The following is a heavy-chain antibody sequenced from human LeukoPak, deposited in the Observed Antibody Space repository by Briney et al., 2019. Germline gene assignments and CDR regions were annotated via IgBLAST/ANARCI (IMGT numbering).Heavy chain of an antibody. CDR2: INHSGST. CDR3: ARVGYSSGWYYFDY. V-gene: IGHV4-34*01. J-gene: IGHJ4*02. CDR1: GGSLSGYY. Sequence: SETLSLTCAVYGGSLSGYYWSWIRQPPGKGLEWIGEINHSGSTYYNPSLKSRVTISVDTSKNQFSLKLSSVTAADTAVYYCARVGYSSGWYYFDYWGQGTLVTVSS. D-gene: IGHD6-19*01.